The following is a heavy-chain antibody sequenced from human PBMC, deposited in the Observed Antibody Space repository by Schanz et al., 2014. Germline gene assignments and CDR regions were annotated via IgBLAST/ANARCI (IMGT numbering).Heavy chain of an antibody. CDR3: ARGTMPGAFDV. CDR1: RSTFSSYT. Sequence: QVQLVQSGAEVKKPGSSVKVSCKASRSTFSSYTISWVRQARGQGLEWVGRFIPILDVGNYAQQFQGRVTFTADKSTSTAYMERSRLRYEDAALYYCARGTMPGAFDVWGQGTMVTVSS. V-gene: IGHV1-69*02. D-gene: IGHD1-26*01. J-gene: IGHJ3*01. CDR2: FIPILDVG.